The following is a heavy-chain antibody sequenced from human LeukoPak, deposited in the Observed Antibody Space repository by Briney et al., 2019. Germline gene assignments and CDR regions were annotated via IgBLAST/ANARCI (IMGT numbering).Heavy chain of an antibody. CDR2: IYTSGST. J-gene: IGHJ4*02. V-gene: IGHV4-4*07. CDR3: ARDFRSWSLGY. D-gene: IGHD6-13*01. CDR1: GGSISSYY. Sequence: SETLSLTCAVYGGSISSYYWSWIRQPAGKGLEWIGRIYTSGSTNYNPSLKSRVTMSVDTSKNQFSLKLSSVTAADTAVYYCARDFRSWSLGYWGRGTLVTVSS.